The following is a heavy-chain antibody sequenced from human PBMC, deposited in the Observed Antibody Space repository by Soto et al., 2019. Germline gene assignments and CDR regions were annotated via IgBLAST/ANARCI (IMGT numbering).Heavy chain of an antibody. V-gene: IGHV4-30-4*01. CDR2: INYSGST. J-gene: IGHJ4*02. CDR1: GGSISSADYY. D-gene: IGHD3-9*01. Sequence: QVQLQESGPGLVKSSQTLSLTCTVSGGSISSADYYWSWIRQPPGKGLEWIGYINYSGSTYYNPSLKSRVTIAVDTSKNHFSLKLSSVTGADTAVYYCARIFWAGSGLPFDYWGQGTLVTVSS. CDR3: ARIFWAGSGLPFDY.